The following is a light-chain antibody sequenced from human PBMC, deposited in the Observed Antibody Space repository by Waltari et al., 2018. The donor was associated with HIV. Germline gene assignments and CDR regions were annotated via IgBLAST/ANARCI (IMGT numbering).Light chain of an antibody. CDR1: SSDVGGYNY. CDR2: DVS. J-gene: IGLJ3*02. Sequence: QSALTQPASVSGSPGQSITISCTGTSSDVGGYNYVSWYQRHPGKAPKLIIYDVSNRPSGVSNRFSGSKSGNRASLTISVLQAEDEADYYCSSYTSSSTRVFGGGTTVTVL. V-gene: IGLV2-14*03. CDR3: SSYTSSSTRV.